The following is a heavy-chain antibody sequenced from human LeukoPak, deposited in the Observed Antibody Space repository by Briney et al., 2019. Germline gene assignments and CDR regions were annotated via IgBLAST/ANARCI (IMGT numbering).Heavy chain of an antibody. CDR1: GYTFTSYD. CDR2: MNPNSGNT. V-gene: IGHV1-8*02. CDR3: ARKRGYSYGSFDY. J-gene: IGHJ4*02. Sequence: ASVKVSCKASGYTFTSYDINWVRQATGQGLEWMGWMNPNSGNTGYAQKFQGRVTMTRDMSTSTVYMELSSLRSEDTAVYYCARKRGYSYGSFDYWGQGTLVTVSS. D-gene: IGHD5-18*01.